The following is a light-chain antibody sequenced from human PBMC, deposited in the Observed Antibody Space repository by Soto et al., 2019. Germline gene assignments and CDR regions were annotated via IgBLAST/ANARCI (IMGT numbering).Light chain of an antibody. V-gene: IGKV3-20*01. J-gene: IGKJ1*01. Sequence: DTVLTQSPGTLSLSPGETATLSCRASQTIRNNYLAWYRQTPGHAPRLLIYGASNRATGIADKFSGSGSGTDFTLIIRRLEPEDFALYYCQQYAGSPWTFGQGTKVEIK. CDR2: GAS. CDR3: QQYAGSPWT. CDR1: QTIRNNY.